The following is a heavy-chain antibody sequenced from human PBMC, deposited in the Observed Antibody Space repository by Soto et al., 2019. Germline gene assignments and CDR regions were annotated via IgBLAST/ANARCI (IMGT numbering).Heavy chain of an antibody. CDR2: ISAYNGKT. Sequence: QVQLVQSGAEVKKPGASVKVSCKASGYTFTSYGISWVRQAPGQGLEWMGWISAYNGKTNYAQKLQGRVTMTTDTSTSTAYMELRSLRSDDTAVYYCARDRAYSSGWYFDYYYYGMDVWGQGTTVTVSS. V-gene: IGHV1-18*01. CDR1: GYTFTSYG. D-gene: IGHD6-19*01. CDR3: ARDRAYSSGWYFDYYYYGMDV. J-gene: IGHJ6*02.